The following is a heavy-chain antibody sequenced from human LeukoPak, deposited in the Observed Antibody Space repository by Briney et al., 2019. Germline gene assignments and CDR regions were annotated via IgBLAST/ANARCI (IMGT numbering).Heavy chain of an antibody. Sequence: SETLSLTCAVYGGSFSGYYWSWIRQPPGKGLEWIGEINHSGSTNYNPSLKSRVTISVDTSKNQFSLKLSSVTAADTAVYYCANSYYYDGSGYRYWGQGTLVTVSS. CDR2: INHSGST. J-gene: IGHJ4*02. CDR1: GGSFSGYY. D-gene: IGHD3-22*01. V-gene: IGHV4-34*01. CDR3: ANSYYYDGSGYRY.